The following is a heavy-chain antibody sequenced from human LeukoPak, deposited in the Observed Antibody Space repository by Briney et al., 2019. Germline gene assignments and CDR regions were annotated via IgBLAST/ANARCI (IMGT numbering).Heavy chain of an antibody. CDR1: GGTFSSYA. CDR2: IIPIFGTA. CDR3: AGSLGFGELWYFDY. J-gene: IGHJ4*02. V-gene: IGHV1-69*13. D-gene: IGHD3-10*01. Sequence: SVKVSCKASGGTFSSYAISWVRQAPGQGLEWMGGIIPIFGTANYAQKFQGRVTITADESTSTAYMELSSLRSEDTAVYYCAGSLGFGELWYFDYWGQGTLVTVSS.